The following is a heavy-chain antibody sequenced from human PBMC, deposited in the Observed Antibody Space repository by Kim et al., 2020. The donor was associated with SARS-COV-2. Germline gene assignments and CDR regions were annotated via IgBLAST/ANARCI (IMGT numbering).Heavy chain of an antibody. V-gene: IGHV1-69*13. Sequence: SVKVSCKASGGTFSSYAISWVRQAPGQGLEWMGGIIPIFGTANYAQKFQGRVTITADESTSTAYMELSSLRSEDTAVYYCARESWGRLRWEFGAFDIWGQGTMVTVSS. J-gene: IGHJ3*02. CDR3: ARESWGRLRWEFGAFDI. CDR2: IIPIFGTA. D-gene: IGHD4-17*01. CDR1: GGTFSSYA.